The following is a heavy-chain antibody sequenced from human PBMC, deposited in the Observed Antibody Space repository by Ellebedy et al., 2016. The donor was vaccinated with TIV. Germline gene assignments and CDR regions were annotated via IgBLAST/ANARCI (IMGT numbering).Heavy chain of an antibody. D-gene: IGHD6-13*01. CDR2: IKQDGSEK. CDR1: GFIFSSYW. CDR3: ARRGLAAGGTLLYY. Sequence: PGGSLRLSCDASGFIFSSYWMTWVRQAPGKGLEWVAHIKQDGSEKYYVDSVKGRFTISRDNAENSLYLQMNSLRAEDTAVYYCARRGLAAGGTLLYYWGQGTLVTVSS. J-gene: IGHJ4*02. V-gene: IGHV3-7*03.